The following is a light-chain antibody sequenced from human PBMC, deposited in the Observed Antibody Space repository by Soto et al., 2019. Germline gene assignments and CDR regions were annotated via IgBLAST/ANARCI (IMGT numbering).Light chain of an antibody. J-gene: IGKJ1*01. CDR1: QSVNTY. Sequence: DVAITQHPSPLSPSVGNRVTITCRASQSVNTYLHWYQQKAGQAPKLLIYAASNLQSGVPSRFSGRGSGTDFTLTVESLQPEEFASYYCQQGYSKPCTVGQVTRL. V-gene: IGKV1-39*01. CDR3: QQGYSKPCT. CDR2: AAS.